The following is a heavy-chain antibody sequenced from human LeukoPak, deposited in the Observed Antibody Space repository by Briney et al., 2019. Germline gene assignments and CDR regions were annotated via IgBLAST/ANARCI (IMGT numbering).Heavy chain of an antibody. CDR3: ARQADRPIWDTGYSSTCFDY. D-gene: IGHD6-13*01. J-gene: IGHJ4*02. CDR2: IYYSGST. Sequence: PSETLSLTCTVSGGSISSGNYYWAWIRQPPGKGLEWIGSIYYSGSTYHNPPLESRVTISVDTSKNQLSLKLSSVTAADTAVFYCARQADRPIWDTGYSSTCFDYWGQGTLVTVSS. V-gene: IGHV4-39*01. CDR1: GGSISSGNYY.